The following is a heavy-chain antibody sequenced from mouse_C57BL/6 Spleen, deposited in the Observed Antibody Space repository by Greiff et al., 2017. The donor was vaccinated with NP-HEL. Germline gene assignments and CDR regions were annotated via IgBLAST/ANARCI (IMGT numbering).Heavy chain of an antibody. CDR1: GFSFNTYA. Sequence: EVQGVESGGGLVQPKGSLKLSCAASGFSFNTYAMNWVRQAPGKGLEWVARIRSKSNNYATYYADSVKDRFTISRDDSESMLYLQMNNLKTEDTAMYYCVRHKLGRGTYYAMDYWGQGTSVTVSS. V-gene: IGHV10-1*01. D-gene: IGHD4-1*01. CDR2: IRSKSNNYAT. CDR3: VRHKLGRGTYYAMDY. J-gene: IGHJ4*01.